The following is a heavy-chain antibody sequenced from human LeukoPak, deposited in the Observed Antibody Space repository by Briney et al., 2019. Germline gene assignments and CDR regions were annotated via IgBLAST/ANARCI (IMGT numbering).Heavy chain of an antibody. J-gene: IGHJ5*02. V-gene: IGHV4-34*01. CDR2: INHSGST. CDR1: GGSFSGYY. Sequence: SETLSLTCAVYGGSFSGYYWSWIRQPPGRGLEWIGEINHSGSTNYNPSLKSRVTISVDTSKNQFSLKLSSVTAADTAVYYCARGHTAYYDSSGYYYRGHWFDPWGQGTLVTISS. D-gene: IGHD3-22*01. CDR3: ARGHTAYYDSSGYYYRGHWFDP.